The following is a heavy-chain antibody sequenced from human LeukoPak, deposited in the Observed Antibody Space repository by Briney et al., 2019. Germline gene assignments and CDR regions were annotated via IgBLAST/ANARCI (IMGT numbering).Heavy chain of an antibody. CDR1: GYTFTSYY. CDR3: ARGLAYYDSSGLDAFDT. D-gene: IGHD3-22*01. J-gene: IGHJ3*02. Sequence: ASVKVSCKASGYTFTSYYMHWVRQAPGQGLEWMGIINPSGGSTSYAQKFQGRVTMTRDTSISTAYMELSRLRSDDTAVYYCARGLAYYDSSGLDAFDTWGQGTMVTVSS. CDR2: INPSGGST. V-gene: IGHV1-46*01.